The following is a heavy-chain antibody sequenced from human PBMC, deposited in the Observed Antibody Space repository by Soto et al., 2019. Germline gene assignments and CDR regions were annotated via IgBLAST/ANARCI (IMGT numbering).Heavy chain of an antibody. J-gene: IGHJ5*02. CDR3: ARGSYYDSRGYHSSVDP. CDR2: IIPIFGTA. CDR1: GGTFSSYA. Sequence: SVKVSCKASGGTFSSYAISWVRQAPGQGREWMGGIIPIFGTANYAQKFQGRVTITADESTSTAYMELSSLRSEDTAVYYCARGSYYDSRGYHSSVDPWAPGTLATVSP. D-gene: IGHD3-22*01. V-gene: IGHV1-69*13.